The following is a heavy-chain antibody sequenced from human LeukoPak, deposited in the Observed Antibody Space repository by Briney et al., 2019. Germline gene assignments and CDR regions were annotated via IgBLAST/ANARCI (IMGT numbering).Heavy chain of an antibody. CDR1: GFTVSSNY. Sequence: GGSLRLSCAASGFTVSSNYMSWVRQAPGKGLEWVSVIYSGGGTYYADSVKGRFTISRDNSKNTLYLQMNSLRAEDTAVYYCARDIVVVPAAARPGWFDPWGQGTLVTVSS. CDR2: IYSGGGT. J-gene: IGHJ5*02. CDR3: ARDIVVVPAAARPGWFDP. D-gene: IGHD2-2*01. V-gene: IGHV3-66*02.